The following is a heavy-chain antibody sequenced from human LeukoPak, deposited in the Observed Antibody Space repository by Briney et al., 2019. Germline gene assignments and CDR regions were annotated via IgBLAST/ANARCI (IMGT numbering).Heavy chain of an antibody. V-gene: IGHV3-30*04. Sequence: GGSLRLSCAASGFTFSSYAMHWVRQAPGKGLEWVAVISYDGSNKYYADSVKGRFTISRDNAKNSLYLQMNSLRAEDTAVYYCASARYFDWLPDYWGQGTLVTVSS. CDR3: ASARYFDWLPDY. CDR2: ISYDGSNK. J-gene: IGHJ4*02. CDR1: GFTFSSYA. D-gene: IGHD3-9*01.